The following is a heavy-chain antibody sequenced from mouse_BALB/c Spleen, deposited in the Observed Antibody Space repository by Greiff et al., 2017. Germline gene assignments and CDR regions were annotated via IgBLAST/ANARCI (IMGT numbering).Heavy chain of an antibody. Sequence: EVNVVESGGDLVKPGGSLKLSCAASGFTFSSYGMSWVRQTPDKRLEWVATISSGGSYTYYPDSVKGRFTISRDNAKNTLYLQMSSLKSEDTAMYYCARQNWDDAMDYWGQGTSVTVSS. CDR2: ISSGGSYT. J-gene: IGHJ4*01. D-gene: IGHD4-1*01. V-gene: IGHV5-6*01. CDR1: GFTFSSYG. CDR3: ARQNWDDAMDY.